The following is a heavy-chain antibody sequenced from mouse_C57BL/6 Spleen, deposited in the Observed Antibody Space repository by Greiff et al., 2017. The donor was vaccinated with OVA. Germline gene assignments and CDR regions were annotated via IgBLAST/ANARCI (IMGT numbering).Heavy chain of an antibody. CDR2: IYPGSGST. J-gene: IGHJ1*03. CDR1: GYTFTSYW. Sequence: QVQLQQSGAELVKPGASVKMSCKASGYTFTSYWITWVKQRPGQGLEWIGDIYPGSGSTNYNEKFKSKATLTVDTSSSTAYMQLSSLTSEDSAVYYCARDRYYYGSSYGYFDVWGTGTTVTVSS. CDR3: ARDRYYYGSSYGYFDV. D-gene: IGHD1-1*01. V-gene: IGHV1-55*01.